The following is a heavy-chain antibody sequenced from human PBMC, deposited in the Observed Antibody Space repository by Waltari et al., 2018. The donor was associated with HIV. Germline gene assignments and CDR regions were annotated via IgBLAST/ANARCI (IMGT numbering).Heavy chain of an antibody. CDR1: GCTCGGSA. D-gene: IGHD3-3*01. Sequence: EVQLVESGGGLVKPGGALNLSCAASGCTCGGSALPRVRQASGKGLAWIGRIMNKANSYATAYAASVKGRFTVSRDDSKNTAFLQMSSLKIEDTAVYYCTGQGGIATFGVVVDVWGQVTTVIV. CDR2: IMNKANSYAT. V-gene: IGHV3-73*01. J-gene: IGHJ6*02. CDR3: TGQGGIATFGVVVDV.